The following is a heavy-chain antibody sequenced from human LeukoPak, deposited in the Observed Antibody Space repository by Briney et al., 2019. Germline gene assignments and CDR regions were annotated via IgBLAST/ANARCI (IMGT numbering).Heavy chain of an antibody. CDR2: INPNSGGT. CDR1: GYTFTGYY. V-gene: IGHV1-2*02. CDR3: ARDPYDSSSYYYSYFDY. J-gene: IGHJ4*02. D-gene: IGHD3-22*01. Sequence: GASVKVSCKASGYTFTGYYMHWVRQAPGQGLGWMGWINPNSGGTKYAQKFQGKVTMTRDTSISTAYMELSRLRSDDTAVYYCARDPYDSSSYYYSYFDYWGQGTLVTVSS.